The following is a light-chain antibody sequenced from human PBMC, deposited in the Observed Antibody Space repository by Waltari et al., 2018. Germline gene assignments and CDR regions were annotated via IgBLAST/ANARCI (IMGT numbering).Light chain of an antibody. Sequence: HSALTPPPSASASPGQSVTISCTGTRRVLGAYTYVSWYQQHPSKAPKLMIYEVTTRPSGVPDRFSGSKSGNTASLTVSGLQAEDEADYYCSSYAGSNKGVFGGGTHLTVL. CDR1: RRVLGAYTY. CDR3: SSYAGSNKGV. V-gene: IGLV2-8*01. CDR2: EVT. J-gene: IGLJ2*01.